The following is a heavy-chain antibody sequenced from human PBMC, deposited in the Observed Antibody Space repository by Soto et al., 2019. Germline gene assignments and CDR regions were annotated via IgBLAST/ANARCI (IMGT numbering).Heavy chain of an antibody. CDR2: INHSGST. J-gene: IGHJ5*02. V-gene: IGHV4-34*01. D-gene: IGHD5-12*01. Sequence: SETLSLTCAVYGGSFSGYYWSWIRQPPGKGLEWIGEINHSGSTNYNPSLKSRVTISVDTSKNQFSLKLSFVTAADTAVYYCARGFFYRGYDPCWFDPWGQGTLVTVSS. CDR1: GGSFSGYY. CDR3: ARGFFYRGYDPCWFDP.